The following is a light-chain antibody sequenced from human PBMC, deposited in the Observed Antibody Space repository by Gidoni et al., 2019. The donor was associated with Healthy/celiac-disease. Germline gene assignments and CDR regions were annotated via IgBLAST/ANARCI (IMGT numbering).Light chain of an antibody. CDR1: QDIGSH. V-gene: IGKV1-9*01. Sequence: DIRLTRSPSFLAASVGARVTITCRASQDIGSHIAWYQQKPGKAPKLLIYYAFILQSGVPSRFSGSGSGTEFSLTISSLQPGDFATYYCQQANSHLALTFGGGTKVDI. CDR3: QQANSHLALT. J-gene: IGKJ4*01. CDR2: YAF.